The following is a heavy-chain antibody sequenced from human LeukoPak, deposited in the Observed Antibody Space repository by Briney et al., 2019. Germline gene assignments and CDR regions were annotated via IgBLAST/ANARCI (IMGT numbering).Heavy chain of an antibody. D-gene: IGHD2-2*01. V-gene: IGHV3-21*01. Sequence: GGSLRLSCAASGFDFSTYAINWVRQAPGKGLEWVSSISTMSNYIFYGDSVKGRFTISRDNAKNSVYLQMTSLRPEDTAVYYCARDSTRYCSSTSCYYFDYWGQGTLVTVSS. CDR1: GFDFSTYA. CDR2: ISTMSNYI. J-gene: IGHJ4*02. CDR3: ARDSTRYCSSTSCYYFDY.